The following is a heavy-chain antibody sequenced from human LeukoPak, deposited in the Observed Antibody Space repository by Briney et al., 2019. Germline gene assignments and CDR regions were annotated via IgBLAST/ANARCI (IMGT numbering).Heavy chain of an antibody. CDR3: ASSPLVGATTDY. Sequence: GASVKVSCKAPGYTLKDHKIHWVRPAPEKGLEWLGRVFPENGEAMYAEKFQGRVTITADTSTDTSYMELSSLRSEDSAVYYCASSPLVGATTDYWGQGTLVTVSS. CDR2: VFPENGEA. CDR1: GYTLKDHK. V-gene: IGHV1-69-2*01. J-gene: IGHJ4*02. D-gene: IGHD1-26*01.